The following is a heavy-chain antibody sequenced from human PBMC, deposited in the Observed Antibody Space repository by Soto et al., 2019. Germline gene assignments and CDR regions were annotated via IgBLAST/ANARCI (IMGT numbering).Heavy chain of an antibody. D-gene: IGHD3-16*01. V-gene: IGHV1-8*01. J-gene: IGHJ5*02. CDR3: ARMATFGSLNWFDP. CDR1: GYIFTNND. Sequence: ASVKVSCKASGYIFTNNDVSWVRQATGQGLEWMGWMNPGSGDTGYAQKFQGRVTMTRDISIATAYMELSSLRSDDTAIYYCARMATFGSLNWFDPWGQGALVTVSS. CDR2: MNPGSGDT.